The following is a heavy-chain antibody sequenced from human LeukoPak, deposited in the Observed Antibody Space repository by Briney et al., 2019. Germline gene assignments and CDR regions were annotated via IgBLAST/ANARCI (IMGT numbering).Heavy chain of an antibody. Sequence: SETLSLTCAVSGGSISSGGYYWSWIRQPAGKGLEWIGRIYTSGSTNYNPSLKSRVTISVDTSKNQFSLKLSSVTAADTAVYYCARQEGGIVGPYWGQGTLVTVSS. CDR3: ARQEGGIVGPY. D-gene: IGHD1-26*01. CDR2: IYTSGST. J-gene: IGHJ4*02. V-gene: IGHV4-61*02. CDR1: GGSISSGGYY.